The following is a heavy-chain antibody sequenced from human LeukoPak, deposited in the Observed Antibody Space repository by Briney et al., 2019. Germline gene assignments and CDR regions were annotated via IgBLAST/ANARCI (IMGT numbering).Heavy chain of an antibody. CDR3: ARYIRGPDYYIDV. CDR1: GGSLSSDY. Sequence: SQTLSLTCTASGGSLSSDYWSWIRQPPGNGLEWIGYVSYSGTTNYNPSLSSRLTISLDTPKNRFSLNLYSVTAADTAIYFCARYIRGPDYYIDVWGKGTTVAVSS. J-gene: IGHJ6*03. V-gene: IGHV4-59*13. CDR2: VSYSGTT. D-gene: IGHD1-14*01.